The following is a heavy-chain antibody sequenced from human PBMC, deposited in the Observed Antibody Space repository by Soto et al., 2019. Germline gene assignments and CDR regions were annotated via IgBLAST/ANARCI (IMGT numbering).Heavy chain of an antibody. V-gene: IGHV3-30*18. J-gene: IGHJ4*02. CDR1: GFTFSSYG. CDR2: ISYDGSNK. Sequence: PGGSLRLSCAASGFTFSSYGMHWVRQAPGKGLEWVAVISYDGSNKYYADSVKGRFTISRDNSKNTLYLQMNSLRAEDTAVYYCANLALVGATSGDFDYWGQGTLVTVSS. D-gene: IGHD1-26*01. CDR3: ANLALVGATSGDFDY.